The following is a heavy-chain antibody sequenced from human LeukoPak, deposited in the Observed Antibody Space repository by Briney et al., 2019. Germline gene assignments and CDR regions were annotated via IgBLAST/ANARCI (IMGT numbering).Heavy chain of an antibody. D-gene: IGHD3-16*01. V-gene: IGHV3-21*01. J-gene: IGHJ5*02. CDR3: ARDRGGWFDP. CDR2: ISSSSSYI. CDR1: GFTFSRYS. Sequence: GGTLRLSCAASGFTFSRYSMNWVRQAPGKGLEWVSFISSSSSYIYYADSVKGRFSISRDNAKNSLYLQMNSLRAEDTAVYYCARDRGGWFDPWGQGTLVTVSS.